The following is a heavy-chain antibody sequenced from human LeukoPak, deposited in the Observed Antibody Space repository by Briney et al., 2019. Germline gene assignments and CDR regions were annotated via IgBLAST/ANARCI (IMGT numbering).Heavy chain of an antibody. J-gene: IGHJ3*02. V-gene: IGHV1-3*01. Sequence: ASVKVSCKASGYTFTSYAMHWVRQAPGQRLEWMGWINAGNGNTKYSQKFQGRVTITRDTSARTAYMELSSLRSEDTAVYSCARVGGPYSSSWSDAFDIWGQGTMVTVSS. CDR1: GYTFTSYA. D-gene: IGHD6-13*01. CDR2: INAGNGNT. CDR3: ARVGGPYSSSWSDAFDI.